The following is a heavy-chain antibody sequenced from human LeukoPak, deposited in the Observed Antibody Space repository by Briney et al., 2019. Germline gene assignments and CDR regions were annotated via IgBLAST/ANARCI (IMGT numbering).Heavy chain of an antibody. CDR3: ARALVGATGYYYYYGMDV. D-gene: IGHD1-26*01. CDR2: ISYDGSNK. V-gene: IGHV3-30*03. Sequence: GRSLRLSCAASGFTFSSYGMHWVRQAPGKGLEWVAVISYDGSNKYYADSVKGRFTISRDNSKNTLYLQMNSLRAEDTAVYYCARALVGATGYYYYYGMDVWGQGTTVTVSS. CDR1: GFTFSSYG. J-gene: IGHJ6*02.